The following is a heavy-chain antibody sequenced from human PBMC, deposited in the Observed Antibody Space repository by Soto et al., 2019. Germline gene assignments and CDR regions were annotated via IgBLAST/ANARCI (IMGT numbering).Heavy chain of an antibody. CDR3: ARGPVRVVVTAYYYYGMDV. V-gene: IGHV4-59*01. D-gene: IGHD2-21*02. J-gene: IGHJ6*02. Sequence: TSETLSLTCTVSGDSISSYCWSWIRQPPGKGLEWIGYIFKTGSTNYNPSLKSRLTISVDTSKNQFSLKLSSMTAADTAVYCCARGPVRVVVTAYYYYGMDVWGQGTTVTVSS. CDR1: GDSISSYC. CDR2: IFKTGST.